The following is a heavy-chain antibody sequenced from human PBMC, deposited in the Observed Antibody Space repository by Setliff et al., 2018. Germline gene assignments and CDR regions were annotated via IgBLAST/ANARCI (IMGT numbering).Heavy chain of an antibody. CDR3: ARDLGHGGDSDY. CDR2: IGHTGSI. D-gene: IGHD2-21*02. J-gene: IGHJ4*02. CDR1: GYSISSGYI. Sequence: PSETLSLTCTVSGYSISSGYIWGWIRQPPGKGLEWVGNIGHTGSINYNPSLKSRLTISRDTSKNQVSLKVNSVTATDTAVYYCARDLGHGGDSDYWGQGIQVTVSS. V-gene: IGHV4-38-2*02.